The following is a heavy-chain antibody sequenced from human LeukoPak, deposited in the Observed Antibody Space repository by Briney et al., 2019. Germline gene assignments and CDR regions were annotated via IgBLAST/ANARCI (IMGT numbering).Heavy chain of an antibody. CDR2: INPSGGST. J-gene: IGHJ6*02. D-gene: IGHD3-3*01. CDR3: ARGSEDTKYYDFWSGYRGAQYYYGMDV. CDR1: GYTFTSYY. Sequence: ASVKVSCKASGYTFTSYYMHWVRQAPGQGLEWMGIINPSGGSTSYAQKFQGRVTMTRDTSTSTAYMELSSLRSEDTAVYYCARGSEDTKYYDFWSGYRGAQYYYGMDVWGQGTTVTVSS. V-gene: IGHV1-46*01.